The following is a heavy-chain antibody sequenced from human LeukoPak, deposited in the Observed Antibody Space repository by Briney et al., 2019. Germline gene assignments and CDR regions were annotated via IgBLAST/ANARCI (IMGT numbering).Heavy chain of an antibody. D-gene: IGHD5-12*01. CDR3: ARDGGDIVEYYYYGMDV. V-gene: IGHV3-21*01. Sequence: GGSLRLSCAASGFTFSSYSMNWVRQAPGKGLEWVSSISSSSSYIYYADSVKGRFTISRDNAKNSLYLQMNSLRAEDTAVYYCARDGGDIVEYYYYGMDVWGQGTTVTVSS. CDR2: ISSSSSYI. CDR1: GFTFSSYS. J-gene: IGHJ6*02.